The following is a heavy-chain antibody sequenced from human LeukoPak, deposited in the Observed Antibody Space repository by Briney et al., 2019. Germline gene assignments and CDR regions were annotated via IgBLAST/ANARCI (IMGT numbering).Heavy chain of an antibody. CDR3: ARLPGYYFDY. Sequence: GRSLQISCKGSGYRFTTYWIGWVRQMPGKGLEWMGIIYPGDSDTRYSPSFQGQVTISADKSISTAYLQWSSLKASDTAMYYCARLPGYYFDYWGQGTLVTVSA. D-gene: IGHD7-27*01. V-gene: IGHV5-51*01. CDR2: IYPGDSDT. J-gene: IGHJ4*02. CDR1: GYRFTTYW.